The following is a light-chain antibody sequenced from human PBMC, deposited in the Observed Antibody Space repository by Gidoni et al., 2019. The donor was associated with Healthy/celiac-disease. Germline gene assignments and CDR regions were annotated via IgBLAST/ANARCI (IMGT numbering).Light chain of an antibody. V-gene: IGKV1-5*01. CDR2: DAS. CDR3: QQYNSFTWT. CDR1: QSISSW. Sequence: DIQMTQSPSTLSASVGARVTLTCRASQSISSWLAWYQQKPGKAPKLLIYDASSLESGVPSRFSGSGSGTELTFTISSLQPDDFATYYCQQYNSFTWTFGQXTKVEIK. J-gene: IGKJ1*01.